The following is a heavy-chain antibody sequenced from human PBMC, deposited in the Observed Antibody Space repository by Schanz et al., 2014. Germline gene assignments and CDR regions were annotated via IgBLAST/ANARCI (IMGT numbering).Heavy chain of an antibody. CDR2: IIPILGIA. CDR3: ARGYGDSPTDF. Sequence: QVLQVQSGSELKKPGSSMKVSCKASGGTFSSFGINWVRQAPGQGLEWMGRIIPILGIANYAQKFQGRVTITADRSTSTAYMELSSLRSEDTAVYYCARGYGDSPTDFWGQGTLVTVSS. D-gene: IGHD4-17*01. V-gene: IGHV1-69*09. J-gene: IGHJ4*02. CDR1: GGTFSSFG.